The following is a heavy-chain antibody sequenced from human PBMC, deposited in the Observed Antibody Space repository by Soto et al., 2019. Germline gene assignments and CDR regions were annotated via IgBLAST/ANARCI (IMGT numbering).Heavy chain of an antibody. CDR1: GGTFSSYA. CDR3: ASGPVEAGNAGMDV. D-gene: IGHD1-26*01. Sequence: GASVKVSCKASGGTFSSYAISWVRQAPGQGLEWMGGIIPIFGTANYAQKFQGRVTITADESTSTAYMELSSLRSEDTAVYYCASGPVEAGNAGMDVWGQGTTVTVSS. V-gene: IGHV1-69*13. CDR2: IIPIFGTA. J-gene: IGHJ6*02.